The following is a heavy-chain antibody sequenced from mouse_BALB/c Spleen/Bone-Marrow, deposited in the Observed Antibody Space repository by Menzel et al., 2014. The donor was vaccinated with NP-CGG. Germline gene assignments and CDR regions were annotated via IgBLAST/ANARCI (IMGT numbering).Heavy chain of an antibody. CDR3: AREVRRYFDV. J-gene: IGHJ1*01. V-gene: IGHV1-63*02. Sequence: VQLKESGAELVRPGTSVKISCKASGYTFTNYWLGWVKQRPGHGLEWIGDIYPGGGYTNYNEKFKGKATLTADTSSSTAYMQLSSLTSEDSAVYFCAREVRRYFDVWGAGTTVTVSS. D-gene: IGHD2-14*01. CDR1: GYTFTNYW. CDR2: IYPGGGYT.